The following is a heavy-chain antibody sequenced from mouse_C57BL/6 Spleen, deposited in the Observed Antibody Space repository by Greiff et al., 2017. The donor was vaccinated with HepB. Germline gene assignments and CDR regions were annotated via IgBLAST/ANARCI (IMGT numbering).Heavy chain of an antibody. Sequence: EVQLQQSGPGLVKPSQSLSLTCSVTGYSITSGYYWNWIRQFPGNKLEWMGYISYDGSNNYNPSLKNRISITRDTSKNQFFLKLNSVTTEDTATYYCAREPHYYGSSYWYFDVWGTGTTVTVSS. J-gene: IGHJ1*03. CDR2: ISYDGSN. D-gene: IGHD1-1*01. CDR3: AREPHYYGSSYWYFDV. CDR1: GYSITSGYY. V-gene: IGHV3-6*01.